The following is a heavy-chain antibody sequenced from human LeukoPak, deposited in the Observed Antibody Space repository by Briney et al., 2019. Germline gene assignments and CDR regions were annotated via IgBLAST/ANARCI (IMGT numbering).Heavy chain of an antibody. D-gene: IGHD3-16*01. Sequence: SQTLSLTCTVSGGSISSGSYYWSWIRQPAGKGLEWIGRIYTSGSTNYNPSLKSRVTISVDTSKNQFSLKLSSVTAADTAVYYCARDLSGSYAYFDYWGQGTLVTVSS. CDR1: GGSISSGSYY. CDR2: IYTSGST. V-gene: IGHV4-61*02. CDR3: ARDLSGSYAYFDY. J-gene: IGHJ4*02.